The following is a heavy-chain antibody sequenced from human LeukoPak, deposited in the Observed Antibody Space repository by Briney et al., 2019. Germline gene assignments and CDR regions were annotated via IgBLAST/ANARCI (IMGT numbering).Heavy chain of an antibody. CDR3: ARTITMVRGVIITALPY. CDR1: GYTFTGYF. V-gene: IGHV1-2*02. D-gene: IGHD3-10*01. J-gene: IGHJ4*02. CDR2: INPNSGGT. Sequence: ASVKVSCKASGYTFTGYFLHWVRRAPGQGFEWMGWINPNSGGTYYTQRFQGRVTMTRDTSISTAYMELSSLRSDDTAVYYCARTITMVRGVIITALPYWGQGTLVTVSS.